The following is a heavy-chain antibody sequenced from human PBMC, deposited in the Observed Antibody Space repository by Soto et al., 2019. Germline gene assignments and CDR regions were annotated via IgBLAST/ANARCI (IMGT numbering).Heavy chain of an antibody. D-gene: IGHD4-17*01. CDR2: IGTAGDT. CDR3: ARSGTVTTKGDAFDI. V-gene: IGHV3-13*01. J-gene: IGHJ3*02. CDR1: GFTFSSYD. Sequence: GGSLRLSCAASGFTFSSYDMHWVRQATGKGLEWVSAIGTAGDTYYPGSVKGRFTISRENAKNSLYLQMNSLRAGDTAVYYCARSGTVTTKGDAFDIWGQGTMVTVSS.